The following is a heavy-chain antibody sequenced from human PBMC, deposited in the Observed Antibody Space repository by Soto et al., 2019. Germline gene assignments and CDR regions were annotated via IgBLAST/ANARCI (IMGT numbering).Heavy chain of an antibody. V-gene: IGHV3-30*03. CDR1: GFTFSSYG. J-gene: IGHJ5*02. Sequence: PGGSLRLSCAASGFTFSSYGMHWVRQAPGKGLEWVAVISYDGSNKYYADSVKGRFTISRDNSKNTLYLQMNSLRAEDTAVYYCATRYCSGGSCYHKNWFDPWGQGTLVTVSS. CDR2: ISYDGSNK. CDR3: ATRYCSGGSCYHKNWFDP. D-gene: IGHD2-15*01.